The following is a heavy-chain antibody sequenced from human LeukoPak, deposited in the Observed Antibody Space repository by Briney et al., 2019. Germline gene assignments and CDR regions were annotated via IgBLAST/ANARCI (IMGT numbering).Heavy chain of an antibody. CDR2: INPSGGFT. CDR3: ASGPFLTFDHTPEGYYHYYMDV. D-gene: IGHD1-14*01. J-gene: IGHJ6*03. CDR1: GYTFTNYG. Sequence: ASVKVSCKASGYTFTNYGVTWVRQAPGQGREWMGIINPSGGFTSYAQKLQGRVTVTRDMSTSTAYMELSSLRSEDTAVYYCASGPFLTFDHTPEGYYHYYMDVWGPGTTVTTSS. V-gene: IGHV1-46*01.